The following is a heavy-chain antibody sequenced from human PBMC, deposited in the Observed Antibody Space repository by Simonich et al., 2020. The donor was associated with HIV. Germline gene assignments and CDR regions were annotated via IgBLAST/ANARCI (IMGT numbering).Heavy chain of an antibody. CDR3: AKGAQYYYGSGSFDP. J-gene: IGHJ5*02. CDR2: SSRNSGSI. V-gene: IGHV3-9*01. D-gene: IGHD3-10*01. CDR1: GFTFDDYA. Sequence: EVQLVESGGDLVKPGRSLRLSCAASGFTFDDYAMHWVRQAPGKGLEWVSGSSRNSGSIGYADSVKGRFTISRNNAKNSLYLQMNSLRAEDTALYYCAKGAQYYYGSGSFDPWGQGTLVTVSS.